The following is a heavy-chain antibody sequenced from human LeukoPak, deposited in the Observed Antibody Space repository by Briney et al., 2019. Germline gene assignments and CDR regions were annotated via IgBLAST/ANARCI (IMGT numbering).Heavy chain of an antibody. Sequence: GGSLRLSCAASGFTFSSYSMNWVRQAPGKGLEWVSSISSSSSYIYYADSVKGRFTISRDDAKNSLYLQMNSLRAEDTAVYYCARVGNKGGDYWGQGTLVTVSS. D-gene: IGHD2-15*01. CDR2: ISSSSSYI. CDR3: ARVGNKGGDY. CDR1: GFTFSSYS. V-gene: IGHV3-21*01. J-gene: IGHJ4*02.